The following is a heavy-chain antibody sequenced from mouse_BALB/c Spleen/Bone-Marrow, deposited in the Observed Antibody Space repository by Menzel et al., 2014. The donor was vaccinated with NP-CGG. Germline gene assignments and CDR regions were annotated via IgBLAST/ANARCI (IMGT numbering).Heavy chain of an antibody. J-gene: IGHJ1*01. D-gene: IGHD1-2*01. V-gene: IGHV1S56*01. CDR2: IFPGDSTT. CDR3: VRSRLRDWYFDV. CDR1: GNTFXSCD. Sequence: VQLQQSGVELVKPGASVKLSCKASGNTFXSCDINWVRQRPEQGLEWIGWIFPGDSTTKYNEKFKGKATLTTDKSSSTVHMQLSRLTSGDSAVYFCVRSRLRDWYFDVWGAGTTVTISS.